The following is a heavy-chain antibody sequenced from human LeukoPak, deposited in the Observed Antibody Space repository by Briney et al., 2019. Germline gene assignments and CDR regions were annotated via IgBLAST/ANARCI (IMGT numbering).Heavy chain of an antibody. V-gene: IGHV3-74*01. Sequence: GGSLRLSCAVPGITLRNSWMHWVRQAPGKGLVWVSRINNEGITSYADSVRGRFTISRDDTKNTLFLQMNSLRAEDTAMYYCGTVFDYWGQGALSSFPQ. CDR3: GTVFDY. CDR1: GITLRNSW. J-gene: IGHJ4*02. CDR2: INNEGIT.